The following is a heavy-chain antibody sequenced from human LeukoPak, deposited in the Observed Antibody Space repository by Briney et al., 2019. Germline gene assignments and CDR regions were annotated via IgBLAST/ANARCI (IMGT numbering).Heavy chain of an antibody. CDR3: ARVRGVGATTYYYYYYYMDV. V-gene: IGHV1-18*01. Sequence: GASVKVSCKASGYTFTSYGISWVRQAPGQGLEWMGWISAYNGNTNYAQKLQGRVTMTTDTSTSTAYMELRSLRSDDTAVYYCARVRGVGATTYYYYYYYMDVWGKGTTVTVSS. CDR2: ISAYNGNT. CDR1: GYTFTSYG. D-gene: IGHD1-26*01. J-gene: IGHJ6*03.